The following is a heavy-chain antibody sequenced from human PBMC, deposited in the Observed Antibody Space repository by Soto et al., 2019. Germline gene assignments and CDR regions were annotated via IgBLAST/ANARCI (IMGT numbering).Heavy chain of an antibody. D-gene: IGHD2-2*01. Sequence: ASVKVSCKASGGTFSSYAISWVRQAPGQGLEWMGGIIPIFGTANYAQKFQGRVTITADESTSTAYMELSSLRSEDTAVYYCARSLVVPAAMPYPGMDVWGQGTTVTVSS. CDR2: IIPIFGTA. CDR3: ARSLVVPAAMPYPGMDV. CDR1: GGTFSSYA. J-gene: IGHJ6*02. V-gene: IGHV1-69*13.